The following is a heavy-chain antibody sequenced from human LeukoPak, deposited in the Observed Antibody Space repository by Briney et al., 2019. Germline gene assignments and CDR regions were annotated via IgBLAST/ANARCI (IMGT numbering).Heavy chain of an antibody. V-gene: IGHV3-30-3*01. Sequence: GGSLRLSCAASGFTFSSYAMHWDRQAPGKGLEWVAVISYDGSNKYYADSVKGRFTISRDNSKNTLYLQMNSLRAEDTAVYYCARDRGTASDYWGQGTLVTVSS. CDR3: ARDRGTASDY. J-gene: IGHJ4*02. D-gene: IGHD5-18*01. CDR1: GFTFSSYA. CDR2: ISYDGSNK.